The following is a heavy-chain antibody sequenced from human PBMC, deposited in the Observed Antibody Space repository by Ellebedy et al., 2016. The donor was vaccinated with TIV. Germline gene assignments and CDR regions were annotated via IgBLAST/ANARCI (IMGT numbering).Heavy chain of an antibody. CDR3: AIQWAQDDY. J-gene: IGHJ4*02. CDR2: IWYDGSNK. D-gene: IGHD1-26*01. V-gene: IGHV3-33*01. Sequence: GESLKISCAASGFTFSSYVMHWVRQAPGKGLEWVAVIWYDGSNKYYADSVKGRFAISRDNSENTLYLQMTSLRAEDTAVYYCAIQWAQDDYWGQGTLVTVSS. CDR1: GFTFSSYV.